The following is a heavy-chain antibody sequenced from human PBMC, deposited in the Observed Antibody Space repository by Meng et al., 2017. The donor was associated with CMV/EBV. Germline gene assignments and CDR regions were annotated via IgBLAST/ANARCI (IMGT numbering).Heavy chain of an antibody. V-gene: IGHV1-2*02. Sequence: ASVKVSCKASGYTFTGYYMHWVRQAPGQGREWMGWINPNSGGTNYAQKFQGRVTMTRDTSISTAYMELSRLRSDDTAVYYCGVCARGHCGSSTLGYYYGMDVWGQGTTVTVSS. CDR1: GYTFTGYY. CDR2: INPNSGGT. D-gene: IGHD2-2*01. J-gene: IGHJ6*02. CDR3: GVCARGHCGSSTLGYYYGMDV.